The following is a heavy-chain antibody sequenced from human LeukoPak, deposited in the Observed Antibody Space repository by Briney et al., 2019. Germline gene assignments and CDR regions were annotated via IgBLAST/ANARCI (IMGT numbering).Heavy chain of an antibody. CDR2: IYYTGNT. Sequence: SETLSLTCTVSGGSISSSSYYWGWIRQPPGKGLEWIGSIYYTGNTYYNPSLKSRVTISLDTSKTQFSLKLSSVTAADTAVYYCARDIAVAGSFNAFDIWGQGTMVTVSS. CDR3: ARDIAVAGSFNAFDI. J-gene: IGHJ3*02. CDR1: GGSISSSSYY. D-gene: IGHD6-19*01. V-gene: IGHV4-39*07.